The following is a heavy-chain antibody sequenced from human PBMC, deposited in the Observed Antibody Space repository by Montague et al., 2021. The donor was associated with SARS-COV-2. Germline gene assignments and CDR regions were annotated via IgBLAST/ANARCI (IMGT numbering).Heavy chain of an antibody. CDR3: ARETMTGDAFDI. CDR1: GASASGSD. J-gene: IGHJ3*02. Sequence: SETLSLTCTVSGASASGSDWGWIRQSPGKGLEWIGYFYSVGSTDYNPSLKSRVTISRDTSKNQFSLKVRSVTAADTAVYYCARETMTGDAFDIWGQGTMVTVSS. CDR2: FYSVGST. V-gene: IGHV4-59*02. D-gene: IGHD1-14*01.